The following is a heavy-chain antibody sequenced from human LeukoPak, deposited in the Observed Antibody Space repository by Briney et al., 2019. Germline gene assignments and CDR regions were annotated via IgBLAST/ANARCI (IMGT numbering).Heavy chain of an antibody. Sequence: GGSLRLSCAASGFTFSSYWMSWVRQAPGKGLEWVANIKQDGSEKYYVDSVKGRFTIYRDNVKNSLYLQMNSQRAEDTAVYYCARHSSSRRDIFYMDVWGKGTTVTVSS. J-gene: IGHJ6*03. D-gene: IGHD3-3*02. CDR3: ARHSSSRRDIFYMDV. CDR2: IKQDGSEK. CDR1: GFTFSSYW. V-gene: IGHV3-7*01.